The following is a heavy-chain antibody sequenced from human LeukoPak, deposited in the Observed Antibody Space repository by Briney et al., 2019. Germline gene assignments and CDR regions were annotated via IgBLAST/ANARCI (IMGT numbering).Heavy chain of an antibody. CDR3: ARGYCTNGVCPFDY. CDR2: IYYSGST. CDR1: GGSISSYY. D-gene: IGHD2-8*01. J-gene: IGHJ4*02. Sequence: SETLSLTCTVSGGSISSYYWSWIRQPPGKGLEWIGYIYYSGSTNYSPSLKSRVTISVDTSKNQFSLKLSSVTAADTAVYYCARGYCTNGVCPFDYWGQGTLVTVSS. V-gene: IGHV4-59*01.